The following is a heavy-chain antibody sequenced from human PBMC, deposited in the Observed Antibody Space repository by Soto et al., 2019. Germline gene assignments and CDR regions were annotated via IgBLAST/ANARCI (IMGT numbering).Heavy chain of an antibody. V-gene: IGHV4-39*01. CDR3: ARRPWASSWYFDY. Sequence: SETMSLTCTVSGGSISSSSYYRGWIRQPPGKGLEWIGSIYYSGSTYYNPSLKSRVTISVDTSKNQFSLKLSSVTAADTAVYYCARRPWASSWYFDYWGQGTLVTV. CDR2: IYYSGST. CDR1: GGSISSSSYY. J-gene: IGHJ4*02. D-gene: IGHD6-13*01.